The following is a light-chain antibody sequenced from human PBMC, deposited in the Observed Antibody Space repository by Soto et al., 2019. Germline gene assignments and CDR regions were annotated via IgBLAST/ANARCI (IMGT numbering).Light chain of an antibody. Sequence: QSALTQPRSVSGSPGQSVTISCTGTSSDVGIYNYVSWYQQHPGKAPKLMIYDVRKRPSGVPGRFSGSKSGNTASLTISGLQAEDEAHYYCCSYAGNYYVLGTGTKVTVL. CDR2: DVR. V-gene: IGLV2-11*01. CDR1: SSDVGIYNY. CDR3: CSYAGNYYV. J-gene: IGLJ1*01.